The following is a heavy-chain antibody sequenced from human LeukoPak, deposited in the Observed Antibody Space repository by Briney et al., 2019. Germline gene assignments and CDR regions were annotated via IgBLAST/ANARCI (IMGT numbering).Heavy chain of an antibody. CDR3: ARGYAGATELDY. J-gene: IGHJ4*02. CDR1: GGTFSSYA. D-gene: IGHD1-26*01. V-gene: IGHV1-69*05. Sequence: SVKVSCKASGGTFSSYAISLVRQAPGQGLEWMGRIIPIFGTANYAQKFQGRVTITTDESTSTAYMELSSLRSEDTAVYYCARGYAGATELDYWGQGTLVTVSS. CDR2: IIPIFGTA.